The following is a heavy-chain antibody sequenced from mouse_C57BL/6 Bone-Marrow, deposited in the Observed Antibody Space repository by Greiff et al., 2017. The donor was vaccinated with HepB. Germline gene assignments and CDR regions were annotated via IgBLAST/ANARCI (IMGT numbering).Heavy chain of an antibody. CDR2: FYPGSGSI. CDR1: GYTFTEYT. Sequence: QVQLKQSGAELVKPGASVKLSCKASGYTFTEYTIHWVKQRSGQGLEWIGWFYPGSGSIKYNEKFKDKATLTADKSSSTVYMELSRLTSEDSAVYFCAGHEDSPYYYGSPRFDYWGQGTTLTVSS. J-gene: IGHJ2*01. D-gene: IGHD1-1*01. V-gene: IGHV1-62-2*01. CDR3: AGHEDSPYYYGSPRFDY.